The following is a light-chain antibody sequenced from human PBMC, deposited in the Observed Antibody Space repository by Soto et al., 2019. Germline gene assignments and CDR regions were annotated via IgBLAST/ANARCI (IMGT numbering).Light chain of an antibody. CDR3: QQTDDFPLT. CDR1: QGIYSR. Sequence: DIQMTQSPSPVSASVGDTVTITCRASQGIYSRLAWYQQKPGKAPELLIYATSTLQNGVPSRFSGSGFGTDFTLSISSLQPEDSASYFCQQTDDFPLTFGGGTKVDI. CDR2: ATS. J-gene: IGKJ4*01. V-gene: IGKV1D-12*01.